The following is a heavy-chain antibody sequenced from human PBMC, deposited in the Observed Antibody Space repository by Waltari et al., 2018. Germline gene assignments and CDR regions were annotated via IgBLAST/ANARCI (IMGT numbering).Heavy chain of an antibody. CDR2: INHSGRT. Sequence: QVQLQQWGAGLLKPSETLSLTCAVYGGSFSGYYWSWIRQPPGKGLEWIGEINHSGRTNYNPSLKSGVTISVDTSKNQFSLRLSSVTAADTAVDYCARARGIAVAGTHQEATKRRYYFDYWGQGTLVTVSS. V-gene: IGHV4-34*01. CDR3: ARARGIAVAGTHQEATKRRYYFDY. J-gene: IGHJ4*02. D-gene: IGHD6-19*01. CDR1: GGSFSGYY.